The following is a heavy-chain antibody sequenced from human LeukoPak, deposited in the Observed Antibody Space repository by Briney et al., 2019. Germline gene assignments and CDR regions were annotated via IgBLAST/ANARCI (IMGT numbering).Heavy chain of an antibody. Sequence: PSETLSLTCTVSGGSISSYYWSWIRQPPGKGLEWIGYIYYSGSTNYNPSLKSRVTISVDTSKNQFSLKLSSVTAADTAVYYCARIVPAAIPDNWFDHWGQGTLVTVSS. D-gene: IGHD2-2*02. CDR2: IYYSGST. CDR1: GGSISSYY. V-gene: IGHV4-59*01. CDR3: ARIVPAAIPDNWFDH. J-gene: IGHJ5*02.